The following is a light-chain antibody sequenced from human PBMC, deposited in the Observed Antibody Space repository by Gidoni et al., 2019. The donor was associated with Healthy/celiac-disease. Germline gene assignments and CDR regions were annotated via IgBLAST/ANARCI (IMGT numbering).Light chain of an antibody. CDR2: AAS. Sequence: DIQMTQSPSSLSASVGDRVTITCRASQSISSYLNWYQQKPGKAPKLLIYAASSLQSGVPSRFSGSGSGTDFTLTISSLQPEDFATYYCQQSYSTPSFXFXPGTKVDIK. V-gene: IGKV1-39*01. CDR3: QQSYSTPSFX. J-gene: IGKJ3*01. CDR1: QSISSY.